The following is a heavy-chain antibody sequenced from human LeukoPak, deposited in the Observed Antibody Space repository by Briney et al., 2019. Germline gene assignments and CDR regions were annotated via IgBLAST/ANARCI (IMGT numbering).Heavy chain of an antibody. Sequence: PGGSLRLSCAVSGFTFSSYSMHWVRQAPGKGLEWVAVISYDAIHKYYADSVKGRFTISRDNSRNTLYLQMNSLRGDDTAVYYCARFPQIVGDTDHYYGLDVWGQGTTVTVSS. CDR1: GFTFSSYS. CDR3: ARFPQIVGDTDHYYGLDV. J-gene: IGHJ6*02. D-gene: IGHD1-26*01. CDR2: ISYDAIHK. V-gene: IGHV3-30*14.